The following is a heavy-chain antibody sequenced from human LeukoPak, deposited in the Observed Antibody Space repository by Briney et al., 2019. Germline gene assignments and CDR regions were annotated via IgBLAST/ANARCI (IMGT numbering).Heavy chain of an antibody. CDR2: AGWAGGTT. D-gene: IGHD3-10*02. CDR1: GFNFDRYT. CDR3: AKELDTMFFDY. J-gene: IGHJ4*02. V-gene: IGHV3-43*01. Sequence: GGSLRLSCATSGFNFDRYTIHWVRQAPGKGLEWVFPAGWAGGTTFYSDSVRGRFTISRDSGRKSVYLQMNSLTTDDTAFYFCAKELDTMFFDYWGQGALVTVSS.